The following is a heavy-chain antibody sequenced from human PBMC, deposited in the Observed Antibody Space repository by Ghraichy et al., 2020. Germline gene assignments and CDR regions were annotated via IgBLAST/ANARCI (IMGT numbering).Heavy chain of an antibody. V-gene: IGHV1-18*01. CDR1: GYTFTYFG. Sequence: ASVKVSCEASGYTFTYFGVNWVRQAPGQGLEWMGWISGNNGNTEYAQNFQGRVTLTVDTSARTAYMELKDLRSDDTALYYCARGGGVGEYCTRTSCPLDHWGQGTLVTVSS. J-gene: IGHJ4*02. D-gene: IGHD2-2*01. CDR2: ISGNNGNT. CDR3: ARGGGVGEYCTRTSCPLDH.